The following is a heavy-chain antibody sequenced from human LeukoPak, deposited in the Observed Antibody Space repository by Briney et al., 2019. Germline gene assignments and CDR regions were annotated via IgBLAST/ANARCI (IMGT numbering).Heavy chain of an antibody. CDR1: GFTFSSYW. V-gene: IGHV3-74*01. D-gene: IGHD3-22*01. CDR2: INSDVSST. CDR3: ARPDYCDSSGYYDY. J-gene: IGHJ4*02. Sequence: AGGSLRLSCAASGFTFSSYWMHWVRQAPGKGLVWVSRINSDVSSTSYADSVKGRFTISRDNAKNTLYLQMNSLRAEDTAVYYCARPDYCDSSGYYDYWGQGTLVTVSS.